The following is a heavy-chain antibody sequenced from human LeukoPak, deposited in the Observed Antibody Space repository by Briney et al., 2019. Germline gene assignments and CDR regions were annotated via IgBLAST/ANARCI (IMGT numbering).Heavy chain of an antibody. J-gene: IGHJ2*01. V-gene: IGHV3-30-3*01. CDR1: GFPFSSYS. Sequence: GGSLRLSCAAPGFPFSSYSMHWVRQAPGKGLEGVAVISYDGSNKYYADSVKGRFPISRDDSKNTPYLQMNSLRAEDTAVYDCAREEIATIIAWYFDLWGRGTLVTVSS. CDR2: ISYDGSNK. D-gene: IGHD5-24*01. CDR3: AREEIATIIAWYFDL.